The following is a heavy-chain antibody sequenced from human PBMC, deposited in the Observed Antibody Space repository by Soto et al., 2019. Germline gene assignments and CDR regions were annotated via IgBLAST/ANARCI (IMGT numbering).Heavy chain of an antibody. V-gene: IGHV4-30-4*01. CDR3: ARSSLYGMDV. D-gene: IGHD1-1*01. CDR1: GGSISSGYYY. Sequence: TLSLTCSVSGGSISSGYYYWSWIRQPPGKGLEWIGNIYYSGNTYYNPSLKSRLIISIDTSKNQFSLKVGYVTAADTAVYYWARSSLYGMDVWGQGTTVTVLL. J-gene: IGHJ6*02. CDR2: IYYSGNT.